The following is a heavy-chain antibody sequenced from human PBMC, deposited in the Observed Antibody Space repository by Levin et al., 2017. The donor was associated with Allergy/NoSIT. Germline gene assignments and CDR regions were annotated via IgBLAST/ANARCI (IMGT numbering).Heavy chain of an antibody. V-gene: IGHV4-39*01. CDR3: ARHQTGGFGSGRYWYFDR. CDR1: GGSISSSSYY. Sequence: SETLSLTCTVSGGSISSSSYYWGWIRQPPGKGLEWIGSIYYSGSTYYNPSLKSRLTISVDTSKNQFSLKLSSVTAADTAVYHCARHQTGGFGSGRYWYFDRWGRGTLVTVSS. CDR2: IYYSGST. J-gene: IGHJ2*01. D-gene: IGHD6-19*01.